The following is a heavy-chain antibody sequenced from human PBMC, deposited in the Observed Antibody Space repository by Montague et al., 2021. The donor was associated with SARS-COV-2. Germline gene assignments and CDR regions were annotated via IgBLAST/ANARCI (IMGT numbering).Heavy chain of an antibody. CDR2: IYYRGSS. D-gene: IGHD5-24*01. V-gene: IGHV4-39*01. J-gene: IGHJ2*01. Sequence: SETLSLTCTVSGDSISSSNYHWSWIRQPPGKGLEWIGSIYYRGSSYYTPSLKSRVTISVDTSIKQLSLKLRSVTAADTAVYYCARHGERATIAGWWFLDLWGRGTLVTVSS. CDR1: GDSISSSNYH. CDR3: ARHGERATIAGWWFLDL.